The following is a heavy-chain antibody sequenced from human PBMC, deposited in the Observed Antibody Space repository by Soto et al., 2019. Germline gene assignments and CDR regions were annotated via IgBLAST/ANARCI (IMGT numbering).Heavy chain of an antibody. D-gene: IGHD3-22*01. CDR1: GFTVSSNY. V-gene: IGHV3-53*01. Sequence: GGSLRLSCAASGFTVSSNYMSWVRQAPGKGLEWVSVIYSGGSTYYADSVKGRFTISRDNSKNTLYLQMNSLRAEDTAVYYCAKSGDYYDSLRLDIWGQGTMVTVSS. J-gene: IGHJ3*02. CDR2: IYSGGST. CDR3: AKSGDYYDSLRLDI.